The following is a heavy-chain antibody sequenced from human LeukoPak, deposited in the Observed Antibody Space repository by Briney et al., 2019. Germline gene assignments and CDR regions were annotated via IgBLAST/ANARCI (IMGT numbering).Heavy chain of an antibody. J-gene: IGHJ4*02. CDR2: ISYDGSNK. CDR1: AFTFSSYG. Sequence: PGGSLRLSCAASAFTFSSYGMHCVRQAPGKVLEWVAVISYDGSNKYYADSVKGRFTISREHSETTLYLQMNSLRAADTAVYYCAKDGYSSGWYMDYWGQGNLVTVSS. D-gene: IGHD6-19*01. V-gene: IGHV3-30*18. CDR3: AKDGYSSGWYMDY.